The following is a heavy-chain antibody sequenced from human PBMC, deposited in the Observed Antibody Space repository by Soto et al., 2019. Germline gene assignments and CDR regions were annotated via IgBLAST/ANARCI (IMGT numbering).Heavy chain of an antibody. D-gene: IGHD1-1*01. CDR3: VRDPGTGAALRAYHFDY. CDR1: RYSFTTYA. V-gene: IGHV1-3*01. Sequence: ASVKVSCKASRYSFTTYALHWVRPAPGQRLEWMGWINAGNGDTKYSEKFQGRVTITRDTSANTAYMELSSLRSEETSVYYCVRDPGTGAALRAYHFDYWGQGTLVTVSS. J-gene: IGHJ4*02. CDR2: INAGNGDT.